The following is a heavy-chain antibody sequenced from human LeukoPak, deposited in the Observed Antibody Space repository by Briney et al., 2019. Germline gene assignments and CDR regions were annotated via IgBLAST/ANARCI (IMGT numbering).Heavy chain of an antibody. V-gene: IGHV3-23*01. CDR2: ISGSGAST. J-gene: IGHJ4*02. D-gene: IGHD6-13*01. Sequence: GGSLRLSCAASGFTFSSCAMSWVRQAPGKGLEWVSSISGSGASTYYMDSVKGRFTISRDNSKNTLYLQVNSLRAEDTAIYYCAKDVIAGQGRNFDSWGQETLITVSS. CDR1: GFTFSSCA. CDR3: AKDVIAGQGRNFDS.